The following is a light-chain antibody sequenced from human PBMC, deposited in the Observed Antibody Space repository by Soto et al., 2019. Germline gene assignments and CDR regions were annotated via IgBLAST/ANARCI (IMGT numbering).Light chain of an antibody. CDR3: SSYIGSSTQV. CDR2: EVT. V-gene: IGLV2-14*01. Sequence: QSALTQPASVSGSPGQSITISCTGTSSDVGGYNYVSWYQQHPGKAPKLMIYEVTNRPSGVSNRFSGSKSGNTAYLTISGLQAEDEAYYYCSSYIGSSTQVLGTGTKVTVL. CDR1: SSDVGGYNY. J-gene: IGLJ1*01.